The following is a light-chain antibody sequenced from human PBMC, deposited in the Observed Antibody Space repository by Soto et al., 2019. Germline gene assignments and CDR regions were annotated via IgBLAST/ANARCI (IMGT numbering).Light chain of an antibody. Sequence: QSVLTRPPSVSGAPGQRVTISCTGSSSNIGAGYDVHWYQQLPGTAPKLLIYGNTNRPSGVPDRFSGSNSGTSASLAITGLQAEDEADYYCQSYDSSLSGSVFGGGTKVTVL. CDR2: GNT. CDR1: SSNIGAGYD. J-gene: IGLJ3*02. V-gene: IGLV1-40*01. CDR3: QSYDSSLSGSV.